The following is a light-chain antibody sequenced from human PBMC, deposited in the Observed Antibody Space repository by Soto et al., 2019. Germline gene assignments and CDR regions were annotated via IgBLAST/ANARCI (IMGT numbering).Light chain of an antibody. Sequence: EIVMTQSPATLSVSPGERATLSCRASQSLSNNLAWYQQKPGQAPRLLIYGASTRATGIPARFSGSGSGTEFTLSISSLQSESFAVYYCQQYNNLRPWTFGQGTKVEIK. CDR3: QQYNNLRPWT. V-gene: IGKV3-15*01. J-gene: IGKJ1*01. CDR1: QSLSNN. CDR2: GAS.